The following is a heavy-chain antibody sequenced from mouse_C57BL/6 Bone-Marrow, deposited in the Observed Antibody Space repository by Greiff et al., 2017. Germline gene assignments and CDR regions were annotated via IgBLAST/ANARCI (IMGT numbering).Heavy chain of an antibody. CDR2: IDPENGDT. CDR1: GFNIKDDY. V-gene: IGHV14-4*01. Sequence: EVQLQQSGAELVRPGASVKLSCTASGFNIKDDYMHWVKQRPEQGLEWIGWIDPENGDTEYASKFQGKATITADTSSNTAYLQLSSLTSEDTAVYYCTIYYDYDDGAWFAYWGQGTRVTVSA. D-gene: IGHD2-4*01. J-gene: IGHJ3*01. CDR3: TIYYDYDDGAWFAY.